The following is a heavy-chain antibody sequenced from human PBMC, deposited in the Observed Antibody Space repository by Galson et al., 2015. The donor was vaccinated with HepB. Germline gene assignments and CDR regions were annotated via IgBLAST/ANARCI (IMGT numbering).Heavy chain of an antibody. V-gene: IGHV1-69*06. Sequence: SVKVSCKASGGTFSSYAISWVRQAPGQGLEWMGGIIPIFGTANYAQKFQGRVTITADKSTSTAYMELSGLRSEDTAVYYCASGGNGGNSYFDYWGQGTLVTVSS. J-gene: IGHJ4*02. CDR2: IIPIFGTA. CDR1: GGTFSSYA. CDR3: ASGGNGGNSYFDY. D-gene: IGHD4-23*01.